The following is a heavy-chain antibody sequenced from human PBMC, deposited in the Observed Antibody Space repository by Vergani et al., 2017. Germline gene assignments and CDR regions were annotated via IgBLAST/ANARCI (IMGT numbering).Heavy chain of an antibody. Sequence: EVQLVESGGGLVQPGRSLRLSCAASGFTLDDYAMHWVRQAPGKGLEWVSGISWNSGTIGYADSVRGRFTISRDNAKNSLYLQMNSLRAEDTALYYCTKGSVPVSYGYYYYYMDVWGKGTTVTVSS. D-gene: IGHD3-10*01. CDR1: GFTLDDYA. J-gene: IGHJ6*03. CDR3: TKGSVPVSYGYYYYYMDV. V-gene: IGHV3-9*01. CDR2: ISWNSGTI.